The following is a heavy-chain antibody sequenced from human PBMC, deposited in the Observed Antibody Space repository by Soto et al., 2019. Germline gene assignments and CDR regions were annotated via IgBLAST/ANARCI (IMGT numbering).Heavy chain of an antibody. CDR1: GFTFSSYW. V-gene: IGHV3-74*01. CDR2: INSDGSST. D-gene: IGHD2-15*01. J-gene: IGHJ4*02. CDR3: VRTSLVVAAATGEDY. Sequence: GGSLRLSCAASGFTFSSYWMHWVRQAPGKGLVWVSRINSDGSSTSYADSVKGRFTISRDNAKNTLYLQMNSLRAEDTVLYYCVRTSLVVAAATGEDYWGQGTLVTVSS.